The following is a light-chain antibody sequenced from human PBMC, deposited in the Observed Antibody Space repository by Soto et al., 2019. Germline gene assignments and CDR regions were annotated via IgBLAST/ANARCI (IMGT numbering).Light chain of an antibody. CDR1: QSVLYSSNNKNY. J-gene: IGKJ4*01. Sequence: DIVMTQSPDSLAVSLGERATINCKSSQSVLYSSNNKNYLAWYQQKPGQPPKLLIYWASTRESGVPDRFSGSGSVTDFTLTISSLQAEDVAVYYCQQYYISPLNFCGGTKLEIK. CDR2: WAS. V-gene: IGKV4-1*01. CDR3: QQYYISPLN.